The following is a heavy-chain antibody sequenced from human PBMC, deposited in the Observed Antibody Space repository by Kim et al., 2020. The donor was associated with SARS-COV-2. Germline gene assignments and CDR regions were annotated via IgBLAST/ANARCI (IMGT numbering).Heavy chain of an antibody. J-gene: IGHJ3*01. CDR2: IRSEANSYSS. CDR1: GFTFSGYA. CDR3: TNVLVPTLGVWVAF. Sequence: GGSLRLSCAASGFTFSGYAMHWVRQASGKGLEWVARIRSEANSYSSAYAATGQGRFTRARDDSKHTQYMHRHNLENEDTAEYYYTNVLVPTLGVWVAF. V-gene: IGHV3-73*01. D-gene: IGHD3-16*01.